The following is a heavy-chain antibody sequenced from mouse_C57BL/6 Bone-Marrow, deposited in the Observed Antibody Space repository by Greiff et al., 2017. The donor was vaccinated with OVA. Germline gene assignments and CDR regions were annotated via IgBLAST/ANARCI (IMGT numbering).Heavy chain of an antibody. Sequence: VQLQQPGAELVKPGASVKLSCKASGYTFTSYWMHWVKQRPGQGLEWIGMIHPNSGSTNYNEKFKSKATLTVDKSSSTAYMQRSSLTSEDSAVYYCARGRGYYGYWYFDVWGTGTTVTVSS. V-gene: IGHV1-64*01. D-gene: IGHD1-1*01. CDR1: GYTFTSYW. J-gene: IGHJ1*03. CDR3: ARGRGYYGYWYFDV. CDR2: IHPNSGST.